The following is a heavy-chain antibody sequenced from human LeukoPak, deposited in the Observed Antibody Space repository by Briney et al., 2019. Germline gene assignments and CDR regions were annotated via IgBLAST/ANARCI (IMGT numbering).Heavy chain of an antibody. CDR1: AFTFSRDD. CDR3: AREDSSMVLSLDY. V-gene: IGHV3-23*01. D-gene: IGHD5-18*01. J-gene: IGHJ4*02. Sequence: GGSLRLSCAASAFTFSRDDMAWVRHPPGKRPEWISSISGNGAGTHYIDSVRGRFIISRDNSKNTVYLQMNSLRAEDTAIYYCAREDSSMVLSLDYWGQGTLVTASS. CDR2: ISGNGAGT.